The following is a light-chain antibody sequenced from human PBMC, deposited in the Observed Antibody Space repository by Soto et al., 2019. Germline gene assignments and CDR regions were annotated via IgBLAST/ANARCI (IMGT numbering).Light chain of an antibody. CDR2: AAS. Sequence: DSQMTQSPSSLSASVGDRVTITCRASQSISNYLNWYQQKPGKAPKLLIYAASTLQSGVPSRFRGSGSGTDFTLTISSLQPEDFATYYCQQSYRTPRTFGQGTKLEIK. CDR3: QQSYRTPRT. CDR1: QSISNY. V-gene: IGKV1-39*01. J-gene: IGKJ2*02.